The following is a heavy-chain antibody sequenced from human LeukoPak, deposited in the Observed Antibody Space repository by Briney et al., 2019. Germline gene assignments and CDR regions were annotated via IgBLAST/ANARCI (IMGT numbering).Heavy chain of an antibody. V-gene: IGHV3-23*01. D-gene: IGHD4-17*01. J-gene: IGHJ4*02. Sequence: GGSLRLSCAASGFTFSSYAMSWVRQAPGKGLEWVSSISGSGGRTHYADSVRGRFTISRDNSKNTLYLQMDSLRAEDTAVYYCATPPTVTRNYWGQGTLVSVSS. CDR1: GFTFSSYA. CDR2: ISGSGGRT. CDR3: ATPPTVTRNY.